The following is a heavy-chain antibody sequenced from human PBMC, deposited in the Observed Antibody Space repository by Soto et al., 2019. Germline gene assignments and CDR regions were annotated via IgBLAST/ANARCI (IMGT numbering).Heavy chain of an antibody. CDR2: IYYSGGT. CDR1: GGSISSYY. D-gene: IGHD5-18*01. V-gene: IGHV4-59*01. J-gene: IGHJ6*02. Sequence: SETLSLTCTVSGGSISSYYWSWIRQPPGKGLEWIGYIYYSGGTNYNPSLKSRVTISVDTSKNQFSLKLSSVTAADTAVYYCARERRYSYGYYYGMDVWGQGTTVTVSS. CDR3: ARERRYSYGYYYGMDV.